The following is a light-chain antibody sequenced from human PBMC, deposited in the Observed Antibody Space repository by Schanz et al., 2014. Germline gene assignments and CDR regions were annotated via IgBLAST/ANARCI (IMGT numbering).Light chain of an antibody. CDR2: GAS. CDR1: QNVDSN. Sequence: EIVMTQSPATLSLSPGETATLSCRASQNVDSNLAWYQQTPGQAPRLLIYGASSRAAGIPDRFSGSGSGTDFTLTISRLEPEDFAVYYCQQYGSSPRTFGQGTKVEIK. V-gene: IGKV3-20*01. J-gene: IGKJ1*01. CDR3: QQYGSSPRT.